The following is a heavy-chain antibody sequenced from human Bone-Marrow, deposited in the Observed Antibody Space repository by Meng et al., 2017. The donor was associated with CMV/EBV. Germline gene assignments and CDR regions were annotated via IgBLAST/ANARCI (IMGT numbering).Heavy chain of an antibody. CDR3: AREPPTVTTPIIYYYGMDV. CDR1: GYTFTSYG. D-gene: IGHD4-11*01. Sequence: ASVKVSCKASGYTFTSYGISWVRQATGQGLEWMGWMNPNSGNTGYAQKFQGRVTMTRNTSISTAYMELSSLRSEDTAVYYCAREPPTVTTPIIYYYGMDVWGQGTTVTFSS. J-gene: IGHJ6*02. CDR2: MNPNSGNT. V-gene: IGHV1-8*02.